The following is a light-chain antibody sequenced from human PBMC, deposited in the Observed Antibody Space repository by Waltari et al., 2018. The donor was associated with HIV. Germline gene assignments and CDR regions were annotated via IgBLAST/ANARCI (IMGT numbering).Light chain of an antibody. V-gene: IGLV3-19*01. CDR3: YCRDSSGNHRV. CDR2: GKN. J-gene: IGLJ3*02. CDR1: SLSSYY. Sequence: SSALTQGPDVSVALGQTVWITCQGDSLSSYYVSWYQQRPGQAPRLLIYGKNNRPSGIPDRFSGSSSGTTASLIITGTQAEEEADYYCYCRDSSGNHRVFGGGTKLTVL.